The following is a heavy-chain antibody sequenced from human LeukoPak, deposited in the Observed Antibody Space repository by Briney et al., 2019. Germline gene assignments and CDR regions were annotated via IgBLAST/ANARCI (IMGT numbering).Heavy chain of an antibody. CDR1: GGSISSYY. Sequence: SETLSLTCTVSGGSISSYYWSWIRQPPGKGLEWIGYIYYSGSTNYNPSLKSRVTISVDTSKNQFSLKLSSVTAADTAVYYCARSERDCWSGYPNWFDPWGQGTLVTVSS. J-gene: IGHJ5*02. CDR3: ARSERDCWSGYPNWFDP. V-gene: IGHV4-59*01. D-gene: IGHD3-3*01. CDR2: IYYSGST.